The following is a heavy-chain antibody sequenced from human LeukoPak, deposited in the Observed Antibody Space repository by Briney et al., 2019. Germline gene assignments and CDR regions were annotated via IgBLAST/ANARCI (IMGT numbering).Heavy chain of an antibody. D-gene: IGHD3-3*01. CDR1: GGTFRSYA. CDR3: ARVASPTIFGVVNHFDY. V-gene: IGHV1-69*01. Sequence: ASVKVSCKASGGTFRSYAITWVRQAPGQGLEWMGGIIPILGTTNYAQKFQGRVTITADESTTTAYMELNSLRSEDTAVYYCARVASPTIFGVVNHFDYWGQGTLVTVSS. CDR2: IIPILGTT. J-gene: IGHJ4*02.